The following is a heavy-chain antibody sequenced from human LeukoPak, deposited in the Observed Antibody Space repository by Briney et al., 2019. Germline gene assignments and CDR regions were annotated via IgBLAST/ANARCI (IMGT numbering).Heavy chain of an antibody. CDR1: GGSISSGGYY. CDR2: IYYSGST. CDR3: ARDRSGGYNWFDP. J-gene: IGHJ5*02. D-gene: IGHD6-19*01. V-gene: IGHV4-31*03. Sequence: PSETLSLTCTVSGGSISSGGYYWSWIRQHPGKGLEWIGYIYYSGSTYYNPSLKSRVTISVDTSKNQFSLNLRSVTAADTAVYYCARDRSGGYNWFDPWGQGTLVTVSS.